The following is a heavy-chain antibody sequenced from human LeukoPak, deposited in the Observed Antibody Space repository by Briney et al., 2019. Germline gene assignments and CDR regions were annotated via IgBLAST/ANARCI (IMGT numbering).Heavy chain of an antibody. CDR2: MNPNSGNT. CDR1: GYTFTSYD. CDR3: ARGPTRLRGQLLGGWFDP. D-gene: IGHD2-2*01. Sequence: GASVTVSCKASGYTFTSYDINWVRQATGQGLEWMGWMNPNSGNTGYAQKFQGRVTMTRNTSISTAYMELSSLRSEDTAVYYCARGPTRLRGQLLGGWFDPWGQGTLVTVSS. V-gene: IGHV1-8*01. J-gene: IGHJ5*02.